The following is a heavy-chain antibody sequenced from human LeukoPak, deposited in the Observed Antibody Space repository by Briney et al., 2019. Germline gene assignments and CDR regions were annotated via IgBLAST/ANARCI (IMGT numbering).Heavy chain of an antibody. CDR2: IYSGGST. J-gene: IGHJ6*02. CDR3: ARDRHYYGMDV. V-gene: IGHV3-66*01. CDR1: GFXVSSNY. Sequence: GGSLRLSCAASGFXVSSNYISWVRQAPGKGLEWISVIYSGGSTYYADSVKGRFTISRDNSKNTLYLQINSLRAEDTAVYYCARDRHYYGMDVWDQGTTVTVSS.